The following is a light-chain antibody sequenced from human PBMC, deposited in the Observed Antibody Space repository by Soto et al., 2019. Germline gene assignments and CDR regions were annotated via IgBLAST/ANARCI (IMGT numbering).Light chain of an antibody. J-gene: IGKJ4*01. CDR1: QGISSY. V-gene: IGKV1-9*01. Sequence: DIQLTQSPSFLSASVGDRVTITCLASQGISSYLAWYQQKPGKAPKLLIYAASTLQSGVPSRFSGSGSGTEFTLTISSLQPEDFATYYCQQSNSYARTFGGGTKVEIK. CDR3: QQSNSYART. CDR2: AAS.